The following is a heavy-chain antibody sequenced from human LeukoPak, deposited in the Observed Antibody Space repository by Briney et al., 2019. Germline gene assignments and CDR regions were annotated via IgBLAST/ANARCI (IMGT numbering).Heavy chain of an antibody. Sequence: GASVKVSCKAPGYTFTGYYMHWVRQAPGQGLEWMGWINPNSGGTNYAQKFQGRVTMTRDTSISTAYMELSRLRSDDTAVYYCARGAPTFRGIVVVTAITDYWGQGTLVTVSS. CDR2: INPNSGGT. CDR1: GYTFTGYY. CDR3: ARGAPTFRGIVVVTAITDY. J-gene: IGHJ4*02. D-gene: IGHD2-21*02. V-gene: IGHV1-2*02.